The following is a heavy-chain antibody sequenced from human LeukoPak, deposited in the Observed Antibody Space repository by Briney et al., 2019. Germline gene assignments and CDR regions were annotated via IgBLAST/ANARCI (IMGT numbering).Heavy chain of an antibody. J-gene: IGHJ3*02. CDR1: GFTFSSYG. D-gene: IGHD1-7*01. Sequence: GRSLRLSCAASGFTFSSYGMHWVRQAPGKGLEWVAVIWYDGSNKYYADSVKGRFTISRDNSKNTLYLQMNSLRAEDTAVYYCARDRVNWNYGGDAFDIWGQGTMVTVSS. CDR2: IWYDGSNK. CDR3: ARDRVNWNYGGDAFDI. V-gene: IGHV3-33*01.